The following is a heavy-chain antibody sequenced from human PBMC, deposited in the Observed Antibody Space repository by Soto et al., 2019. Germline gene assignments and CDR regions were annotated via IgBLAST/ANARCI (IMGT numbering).Heavy chain of an antibody. CDR2: IYYSGST. D-gene: IGHD4-17*01. Sequence: ETLSLTCTVSGGSISSYYWSWIRQPPGKGLEWIGYIYYSGSTNYNPSLKSRVTISVDTSKNQFSLKLSSVTAADTAVYYCARDLTTVTKKKHYYYYMDVWGKGTTVTVSS. CDR1: GGSISSYY. J-gene: IGHJ6*03. V-gene: IGHV4-59*01. CDR3: ARDLTTVTKKKHYYYYMDV.